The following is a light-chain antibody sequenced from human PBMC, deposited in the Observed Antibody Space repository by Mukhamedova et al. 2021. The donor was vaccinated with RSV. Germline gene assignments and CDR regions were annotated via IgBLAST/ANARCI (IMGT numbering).Light chain of an antibody. J-gene: IGKJ1*01. V-gene: IGKV1-39*01. CDR3: QQVYTAPRT. CDR2: AAS. Sequence: WYQRRVHGEAPNLLIYAASILQSGAPSRFSGSGSGTDFTLTISSLQPEDFATYYCQQVYTAPRTFGQGTKVEIK.